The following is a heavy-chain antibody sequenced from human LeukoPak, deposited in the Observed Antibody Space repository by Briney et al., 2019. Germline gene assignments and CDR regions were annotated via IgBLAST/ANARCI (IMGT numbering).Heavy chain of an antibody. CDR2: IYYSGST. V-gene: IGHV4-59*08. D-gene: IGHD3-3*01. CDR1: GGSISSYY. CDR3: ATQRSYYDFWSGYYQGNWFDP. J-gene: IGHJ5*02. Sequence: SETLSLTCTVSGGSISSYYWSWIRQPRGKGLEWIGYIYYSGSTNYNPSRKSRVTISVDTSKNQFSLKLSSVTAADTAVYYCATQRSYYDFWSGYYQGNWFDPWGQGTLVTVSS.